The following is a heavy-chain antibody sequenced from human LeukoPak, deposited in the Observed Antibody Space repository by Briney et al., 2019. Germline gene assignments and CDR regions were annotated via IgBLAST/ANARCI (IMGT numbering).Heavy chain of an antibody. CDR3: ARDRPTGASRIFVVQ. V-gene: IGHV3-21*06. D-gene: IGHD2-15*01. CDR1: GFTFTTYA. CDR2: MSSGSRYI. J-gene: IGHJ4*02. Sequence: PGGSLRLSCTASGFTFTTYAMTWVHQAPGKGLEWISSMSSGSRYIYYADSVRGRFTISRDNTRNSLYLAMNNLRAEDTAIYYCARDRPTGASRIFVVQWGQGTPVTVSS.